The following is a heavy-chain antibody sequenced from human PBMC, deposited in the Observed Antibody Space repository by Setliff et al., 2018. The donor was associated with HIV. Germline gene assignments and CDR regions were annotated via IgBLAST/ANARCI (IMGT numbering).Heavy chain of an antibody. J-gene: IGHJ6*03. Sequence: SETLSLTCAVYGGSLNDYYWSWIRLPPGKGLEWIGEINHSGSTNYNPSLKSRVTISVDTSKNQFSLKLTSVTAADTAVYYCARDWNHYFYYMDVWGKGTTVTVS. V-gene: IGHV4-34*01. D-gene: IGHD1-1*01. CDR3: ARDWNHYFYYMDV. CDR1: GGSLNDYY. CDR2: INHSGST.